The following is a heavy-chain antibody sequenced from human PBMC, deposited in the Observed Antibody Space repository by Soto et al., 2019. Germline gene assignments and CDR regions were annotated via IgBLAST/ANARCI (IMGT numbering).Heavy chain of an antibody. V-gene: IGHV2-5*02. Sequence: QITLKESDPTLVKPTQTLTCTFSGFSLTTSGVGVGWIRQTPGKSLEWLALMYWDDDKRYNPALKSRLTITQYSSNIMVVLQMPDMDHVDTGTSYGAHRALFSGSCWGWGYFGYWGPGILVTDSS. CDR3: AHRALFSGSCWGWGYFGY. CDR2: MYWDDDK. J-gene: IGHJ4*02. CDR1: GFSLTTSGVG. D-gene: IGHD1-26*01.